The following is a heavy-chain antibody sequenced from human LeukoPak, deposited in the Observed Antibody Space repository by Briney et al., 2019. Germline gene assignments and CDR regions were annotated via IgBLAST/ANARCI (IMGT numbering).Heavy chain of an antibody. V-gene: IGHV1-24*01. CDR1: GYTLTELS. J-gene: IGHJ4*02. D-gene: IGHD6-6*01. CDR2: FDPEDGET. Sequence: ASVKVSCTVSGYTLTELSMHWVRQAPGKGLEWMGGFDPEDGETIYAQKFQGRVTMTEDTSTDTAYMELSSLRSEDTAVYYCATGDDLIAARTLFDYWGQGTLVTVSS. CDR3: ATGDDLIAARTLFDY.